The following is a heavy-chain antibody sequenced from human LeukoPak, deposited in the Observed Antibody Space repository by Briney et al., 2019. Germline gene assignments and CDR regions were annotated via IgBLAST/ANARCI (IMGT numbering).Heavy chain of an antibody. Sequence: SETLSLTCTVSGGSISSYYWSWIRQPPGKGLEWIGYIYYSGSTNYNPSLKSRVIISVDTSKNQFSLKLSSVTAADTAVYYCARGYCSSTSCYNWNWFDSWGQGTLVTVSS. CDR1: GGSISSYY. V-gene: IGHV4-59*01. CDR2: IYYSGST. D-gene: IGHD2-2*02. J-gene: IGHJ5*01. CDR3: ARGYCSSTSCYNWNWFDS.